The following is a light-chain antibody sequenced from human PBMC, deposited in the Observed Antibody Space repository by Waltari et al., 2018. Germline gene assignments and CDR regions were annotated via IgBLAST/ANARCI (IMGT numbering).Light chain of an antibody. J-gene: IGKJ1*01. CDR3: QNHERLPAV. CDR2: AAS. Sequence: EIVLTQSPGTLSLSPGERATLSCRASQSISRFLAWYQQKPGQAPRLLLYAASNRATGIPDRFSGSGSGTDFSLTISRLEPEDFAVYFCQNHERLPAVFGQGTKVEIK. CDR1: QSISRF. V-gene: IGKV3-20*01.